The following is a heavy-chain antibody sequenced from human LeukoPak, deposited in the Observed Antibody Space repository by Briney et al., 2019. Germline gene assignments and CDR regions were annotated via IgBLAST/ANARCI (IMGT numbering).Heavy chain of an antibody. CDR2: LYTSGNT. J-gene: IGHJ4*02. CDR3: ARGSYWNPARTLFSAEAHFDY. CDR1: GASNSSYF. D-gene: IGHD1-1*01. Sequence: PSETLSLTCTVSGASNSSYFWSWIRQPAGKGLEWIGRLYTSGNTNYNPSLKSRVTMSLDTSKNQFSLRLSSLTAADTAVYYCARGSYWNPARTLFSAEAHFDYWGQGTLVTVSS. V-gene: IGHV4-4*07.